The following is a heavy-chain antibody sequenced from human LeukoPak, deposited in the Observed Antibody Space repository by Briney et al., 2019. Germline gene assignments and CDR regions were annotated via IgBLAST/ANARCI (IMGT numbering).Heavy chain of an antibody. CDR2: LYHTGTT. Sequence: SETLSLTCTVSGYSFSSGFFWGWIRQPPGKGLEWIGSLYHTGTTYNNPSLKSRVTMSLDTSKNQFSLKMTSVTAAGTAVYYCARDKDLAVAANWFDPWGQGTLVIVSS. D-gene: IGHD6-19*01. CDR3: ARDKDLAVAANWFDP. CDR1: GYSFSSGFF. V-gene: IGHV4-38-2*02. J-gene: IGHJ5*02.